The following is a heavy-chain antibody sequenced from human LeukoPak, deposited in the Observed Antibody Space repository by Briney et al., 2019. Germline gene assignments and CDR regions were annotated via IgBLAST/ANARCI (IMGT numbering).Heavy chain of an antibody. CDR3: ARVFWKSGGYLDS. V-gene: IGHV4-61*02. Sequence: PSETLSLTCTVSGGSIITDNSYWAWIRQPGGKGLEWIGRIYPSGSTDYSPSLKSRLSISIDTSNNQFSLTLTSVTAADTAVYFCARVFWKSGGYLDSWGQGILVTVSS. J-gene: IGHJ4*02. CDR2: IYPSGST. D-gene: IGHD2-15*01. CDR1: GGSIITDNSY.